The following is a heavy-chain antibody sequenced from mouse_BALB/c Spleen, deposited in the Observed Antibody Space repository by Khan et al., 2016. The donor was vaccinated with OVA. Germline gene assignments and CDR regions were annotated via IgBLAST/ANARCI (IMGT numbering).Heavy chain of an antibody. V-gene: IGHV14-1*02. J-gene: IGHJ3*01. CDR1: GFNIRDYY. Sequence: VQLQQPGAELVRPGALVKSSCKASGFNIRDYYMHWMKQRPEQGLEWSGWMDPEHGKTIYDPKFQGKASITADTSSNPTYRQLTSLTSEDTAFYYCARSGYFAWFAYWGQGTLVTVSA. CDR3: ARSGYFAWFAY. CDR2: MDPEHGKT.